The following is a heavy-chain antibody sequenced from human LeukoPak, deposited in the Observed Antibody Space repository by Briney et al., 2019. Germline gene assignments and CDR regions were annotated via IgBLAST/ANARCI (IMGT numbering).Heavy chain of an antibody. V-gene: IGHV1-18*04. D-gene: IGHD3-16*02. Sequence: ASVKVSCKASGYTLNSYGISWVRQAPGQGLEWMGSISPYTGNTKYAERLQDRVILTTDTSMRTAYMELRSLRSDDTAVFYCARDQYDSVWGSYRPYFDYWGQGTVVTVSS. J-gene: IGHJ4*02. CDR2: ISPYTGNT. CDR1: GYTLNSYG. CDR3: ARDQYDSVWGSYRPYFDY.